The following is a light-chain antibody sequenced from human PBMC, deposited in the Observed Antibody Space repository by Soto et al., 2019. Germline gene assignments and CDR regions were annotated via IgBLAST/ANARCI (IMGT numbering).Light chain of an antibody. CDR2: DVS. CDR3: SSYTGSSTI. J-gene: IGLJ2*01. CDR1: SSDVGDFSF. Sequence: QSVLTQPASVSGSPGQSITISCTGTSSDVGDFSFVSWYQQNPGKAPKLMIYDVSNRPSGVSHRFSGSKSGNTASLTISGLQTGHEADYFCSSYTGSSTIFGGGTKLTVL. V-gene: IGLV2-14*01.